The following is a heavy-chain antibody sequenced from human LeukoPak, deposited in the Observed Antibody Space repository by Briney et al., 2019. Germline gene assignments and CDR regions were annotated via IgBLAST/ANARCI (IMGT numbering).Heavy chain of an antibody. J-gene: IGHJ4*02. CDR1: GGSISSSNW. CDR3: ARDRYSSSWYWIDY. V-gene: IGHV4-4*02. D-gene: IGHD6-13*01. CDR2: IYHSGST. Sequence: SETLSLTCAVSGGSISSSNWWSWVRQPPGKGLEWIGEIYHSGSTNYNPSLKSRVTISVDKSKNQFSLKLSSVTAADTAVYYCARDRYSSSWYWIDYWGQGTLVTVSS.